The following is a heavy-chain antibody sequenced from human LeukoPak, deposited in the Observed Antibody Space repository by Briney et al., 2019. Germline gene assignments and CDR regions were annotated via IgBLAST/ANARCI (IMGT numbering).Heavy chain of an antibody. V-gene: IGHV4-59*11. Sequence: SETPSLTCTVSGGSISSPYWTWIRQPPGKGLEWIGYIYYSGSTSYNPSLKSRVSISIDTSKNQFSLKLSSVTAADTAVYYCARGGAQYYYDSSGYYYVSDAYDYWGQGTLVTVSS. CDR1: GGSISSPY. CDR3: ARGGAQYYYDSSGYYYVSDAYDY. D-gene: IGHD3-22*01. CDR2: IYYSGST. J-gene: IGHJ4*02.